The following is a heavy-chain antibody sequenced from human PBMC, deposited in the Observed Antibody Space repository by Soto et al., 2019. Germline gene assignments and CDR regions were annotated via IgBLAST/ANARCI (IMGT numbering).Heavy chain of an antibody. V-gene: IGHV4-31*03. Sequence: SETLSLSCTVSGGSIGSGDYYWSWLRQPPGKGLEWIGYIYYSGSTYYNPSLKSRVTISVDTSKNQFSLKLRSVTAADTAVYYCARDRPYYCSGGSCEAFEIWGQGAMVTVSS. CDR1: GGSIGSGDYY. D-gene: IGHD2-15*01. CDR3: ARDRPYYCSGGSCEAFEI. J-gene: IGHJ3*02. CDR2: IYYSGST.